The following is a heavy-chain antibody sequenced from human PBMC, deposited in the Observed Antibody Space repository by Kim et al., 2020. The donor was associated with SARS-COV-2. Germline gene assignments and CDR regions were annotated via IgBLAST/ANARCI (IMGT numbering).Heavy chain of an antibody. Sequence: GRVTITRDTSASTAYMELSSMRSEDTAVYYCARERIRDDFWSGYSYYFDYWGQGTLVTVSS. V-gene: IGHV1-3*01. CDR3: ARERIRDDFWSGYSYYFDY. D-gene: IGHD3-3*01. J-gene: IGHJ4*02.